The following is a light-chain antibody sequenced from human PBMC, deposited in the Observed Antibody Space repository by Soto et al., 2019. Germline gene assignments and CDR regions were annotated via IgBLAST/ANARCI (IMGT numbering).Light chain of an antibody. V-gene: IGKV3-11*01. Sequence: EIMLTPSPATLSLSPCERATLSCRASQSVSSYLARYQQKPGQAPRLLIYDASNRATGIPARFSGSGSGTDFTLTISSLEPEDFAVYYCHQRSNWPPTFGQGTKVDIK. J-gene: IGKJ1*01. CDR1: QSVSSY. CDR3: HQRSNWPPT. CDR2: DAS.